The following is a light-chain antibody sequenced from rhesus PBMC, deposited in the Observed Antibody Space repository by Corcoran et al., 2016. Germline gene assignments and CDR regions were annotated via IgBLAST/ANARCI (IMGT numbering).Light chain of an antibody. CDR1: QGISRY. CDR2: DAS. Sequence: DIQLTQSPSSLSASVGDRVTITCRASQGISRYLAWYQQKPGKAPKLLIYDASNLQSGVPSRFSGSGSGTDFTLTIRSLQPEDFAVYYCQQRNSLTFGGGTKVEIK. J-gene: IGKJ4*01. CDR3: QQRNSLT. V-gene: IGKV1-38*01.